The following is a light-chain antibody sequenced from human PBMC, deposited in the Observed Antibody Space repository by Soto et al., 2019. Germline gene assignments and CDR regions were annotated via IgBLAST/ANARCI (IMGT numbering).Light chain of an antibody. Sequence: EIVLTQSPATLSLSPGERATLSCRASQSVSSYLAWYQQKPGQAPRLLIYDASNRATGVPARFSGSGSGTPFTLTISSLEPEDFAVYYCQQRSNSPLTFGGGTKVEIK. CDR2: DAS. CDR3: QQRSNSPLT. CDR1: QSVSSY. V-gene: IGKV3-11*01. J-gene: IGKJ4*01.